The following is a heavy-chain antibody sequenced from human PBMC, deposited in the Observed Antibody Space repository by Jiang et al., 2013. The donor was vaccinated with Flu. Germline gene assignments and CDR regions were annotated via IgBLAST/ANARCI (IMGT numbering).Heavy chain of an antibody. CDR2: ISWNSGSI. CDR1: GFTFDDYA. CDR3: AKDQELYSSGWSLSGYFDL. Sequence: QLVESGGGLVQPGGSLRLSCAASGFTFDDYAMHWVRQAPGKGLEWVSGISWNSGSIGYADSVKGRFTISRDNAKNSLYLQMNSLRAEDTALYYCAKDQELYSSGWSLSGYFDLWGRGTLVTVSS. J-gene: IGHJ2*01. V-gene: IGHV3-9*01. D-gene: IGHD6-19*01.